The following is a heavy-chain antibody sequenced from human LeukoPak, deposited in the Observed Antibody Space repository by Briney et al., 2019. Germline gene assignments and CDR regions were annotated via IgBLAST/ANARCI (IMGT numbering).Heavy chain of an antibody. CDR2: ISGSGGST. CDR3: AKDGNGYSCGWSFDY. D-gene: IGHD6-19*01. Sequence: PGGSLRLSCAASGFTFSSYAMSWVRQAPGKGLEWVSAISGSGGSTYYADSVKGRFTISRDNSKNTLYLQMNSLRAEDTAVYYCAKDGNGYSCGWSFDYWGQGTLVSVSS. V-gene: IGHV3-23*01. CDR1: GFTFSSYA. J-gene: IGHJ4*02.